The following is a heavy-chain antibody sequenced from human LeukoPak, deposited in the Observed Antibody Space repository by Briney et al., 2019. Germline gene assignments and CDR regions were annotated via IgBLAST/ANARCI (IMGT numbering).Heavy chain of an antibody. CDR3: AKESPYVAPRQYYFDY. V-gene: IGHV3-53*01. Sequence: GGSLRLSCAASGFSVSSNYMSWVRQAPGVRQAPGKGLEWVSVIYSGGSTYYADSVKGRFTISRDNSKNTLFLQMSSLRAEDTAVYYCAKESPYVAPRQYYFDYWGQGTLVTVSS. J-gene: IGHJ4*02. CDR2: IYSGGST. D-gene: IGHD3-10*02. CDR1: GFSVSSNY.